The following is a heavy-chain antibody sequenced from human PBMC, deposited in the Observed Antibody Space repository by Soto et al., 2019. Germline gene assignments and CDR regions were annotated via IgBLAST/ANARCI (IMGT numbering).Heavy chain of an antibody. CDR2: ISFSGNT. D-gene: IGHD3-10*02. V-gene: IGHV4-59*08. J-gene: IGHJ5*02. CDR3: ARHVRGAVTMNWFDP. Sequence: PSETLSLTCTVSGGSISSYYWTWIRQPPGKGLEWIGYISFSGNTYDNPSLKSRVTLSADTSKNQFSLKLTSVTAADTAIYYCARHVRGAVTMNWFDPWGHGTLVTVSS. CDR1: GGSISSYY.